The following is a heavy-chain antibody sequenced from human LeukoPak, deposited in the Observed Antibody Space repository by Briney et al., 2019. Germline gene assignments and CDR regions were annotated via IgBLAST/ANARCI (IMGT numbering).Heavy chain of an antibody. Sequence: ASVKVSCKASGYTFTSYGISWVRQAPGQGLEWMGWINTNTGNPTYAQGFTGRFVFSLDTSVSTAYLQISSLKAEDTAVYYCARVPPGSSSPQFDYWGQGTLVTVSS. V-gene: IGHV7-4-1*02. CDR1: GYTFTSYG. D-gene: IGHD6-13*01. CDR3: ARVPPGSSSPQFDY. CDR2: INTNTGNP. J-gene: IGHJ4*02.